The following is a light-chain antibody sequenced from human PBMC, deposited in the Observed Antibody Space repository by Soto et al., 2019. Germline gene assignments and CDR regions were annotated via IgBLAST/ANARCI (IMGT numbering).Light chain of an antibody. Sequence: EILLTQSPGTLSLSPGERATLSCRASQSVSSHLAWYQQRPGQAPRLLIYGASSRATGIPDRFSGSGSGTDFTLTISRLEPEDFALYYCQQYGNSPPLTFGGGTKVEIK. CDR3: QQYGNSPPLT. V-gene: IGKV3-20*01. CDR2: GAS. J-gene: IGKJ4*01. CDR1: QSVSSH.